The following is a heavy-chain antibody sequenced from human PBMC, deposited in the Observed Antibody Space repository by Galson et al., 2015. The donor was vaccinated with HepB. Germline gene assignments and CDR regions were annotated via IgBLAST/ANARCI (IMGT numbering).Heavy chain of an antibody. D-gene: IGHD2-15*01. J-gene: IGHJ6*02. CDR1: GFTFSSSA. CDR3: AKDQIVHVGEMDV. V-gene: IGHV3-23*01. Sequence: SLRLSCAASGFTFSSSAMNWVRQAPGKGLEWVSAISGGGGSTYYAASVKGRFTISRDNSKNTLYLQMNSLRAEDTAVYYCAKDQIVHVGEMDVWGQGTTVTVSS. CDR2: ISGGGGST.